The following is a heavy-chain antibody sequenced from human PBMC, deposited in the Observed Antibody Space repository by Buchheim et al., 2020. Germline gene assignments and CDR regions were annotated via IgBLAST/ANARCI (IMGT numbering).Heavy chain of an antibody. J-gene: IGHJ6*02. CDR1: GGSFSGYY. V-gene: IGHV4-34*01. Sequence: QVQLQQWGAGLLKPSETLSLTCAVYGGSFSGYYWSWIRQPPGKGLEWIGEINHSGSTNYNPSLKSRVTISVDTSKNQFSLKLSSVTAADTAVYYCAREWIPYGSDFGGYYYYGMDVWGQGTT. D-gene: IGHD3-10*01. CDR2: INHSGST. CDR3: AREWIPYGSDFGGYYYYGMDV.